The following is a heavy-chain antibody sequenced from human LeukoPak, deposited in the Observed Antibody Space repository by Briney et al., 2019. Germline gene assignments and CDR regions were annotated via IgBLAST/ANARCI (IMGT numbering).Heavy chain of an antibody. V-gene: IGHV4-39*01. J-gene: IGHJ4*02. CDR1: GGSTSSSSYY. Sequence: KTSETLSHTCTVSGGSTSSSSYYWGWIRQPPGKGLEWIGSIYYSGSTYYNPSLKSRVTISVDTSKNQFSLKLSSVTAADTAVYYCARQAGRHRLRLGYFDYWGQGTLVTVSS. D-gene: IGHD5-12*01. CDR2: IYYSGST. CDR3: ARQAGRHRLRLGYFDY.